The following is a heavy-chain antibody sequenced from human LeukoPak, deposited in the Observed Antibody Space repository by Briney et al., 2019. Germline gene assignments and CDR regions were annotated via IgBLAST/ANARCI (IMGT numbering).Heavy chain of an antibody. Sequence: PGGSLRLSCAASGFTFINAWMSWVRLAPGKGLEWLGRIKSNTDGGAADYAVPVIGRFIISRDDSKSTMHLQMNSLKTEDTAVYYCVTEFRGTSGWKGAFDVWGQGTTVTVSS. CDR3: VTEFRGTSGWKGAFDV. CDR1: GFTFINAW. J-gene: IGHJ3*01. D-gene: IGHD6-19*01. CDR2: IKSNTDGGAA. V-gene: IGHV3-15*01.